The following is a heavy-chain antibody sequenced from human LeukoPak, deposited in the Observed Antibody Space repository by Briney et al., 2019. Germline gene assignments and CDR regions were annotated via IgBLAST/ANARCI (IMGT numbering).Heavy chain of an antibody. D-gene: IGHD2-15*01. J-gene: IGHJ6*03. CDR2: MNPNSGNT. CDR3: ARGMEESIFLGWWYHLTGYYYYYMDV. V-gene: IGHV1-8*03. Sequence: ASVKVSCKASGYTFTSYDINWVRQATGQGLEWMGWMNPNSGNTGYAQKFQGRVTITRNTSISTAYMELSSLRSEDTAVYYCARGMEESIFLGWWYHLTGYYYYYMDVWGKGTTVTVSS. CDR1: GYTFTSYD.